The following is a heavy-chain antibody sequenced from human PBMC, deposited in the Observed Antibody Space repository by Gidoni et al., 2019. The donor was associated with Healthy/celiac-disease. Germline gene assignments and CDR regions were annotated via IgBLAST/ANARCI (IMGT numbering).Heavy chain of an antibody. CDR2: IYYSGST. J-gene: IGHJ4*02. CDR3: ARRDAKCYYGSGSCSDY. D-gene: IGHD3-10*01. CDR1: GGSISSSSYY. V-gene: IGHV4-39*01. Sequence: QLQLQESGPGLVKPSETLSLTCTVSGGSISSSSYYWGWLRQHPGKGLEWIGSIYYSGSTYYNPSLKSRVTISVDTSKNQFSLKLSSVTAADTAVYYCARRDAKCYYGSGSCSDYWGQGTLVTVSS.